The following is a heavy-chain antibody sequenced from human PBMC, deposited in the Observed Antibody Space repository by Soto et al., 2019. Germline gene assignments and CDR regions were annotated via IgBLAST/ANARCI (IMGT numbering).Heavy chain of an antibody. D-gene: IGHD2-2*01. CDR2: ISYDGSNK. CDR1: GFTFSSYG. CDR3: AKDDIVVVPAPYYGMDV. J-gene: IGHJ6*02. Sequence: QVQLVESGGGVVQPGRSLRLSCAASGFTFSSYGMHWVRQAPGKGLEWVAVISYDGSNKYYADSVKGRFTISRDNSKNTLYLQMNSLRAEDTAVYYCAKDDIVVVPAPYYGMDVWGQGTTVTVSS. V-gene: IGHV3-30*18.